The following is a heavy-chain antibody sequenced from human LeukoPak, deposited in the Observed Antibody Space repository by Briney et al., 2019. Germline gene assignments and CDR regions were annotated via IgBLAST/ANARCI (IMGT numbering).Heavy chain of an antibody. J-gene: IGHJ3*02. D-gene: IGHD5-18*01. CDR1: GYTFTGYY. Sequence: ASVKVSCKASGYTFTGYYMHWVRQAPGQGLEWMGWINPNSGGTNYAQKFQGRVTMTRDTSISTAYMELSRLRSDDTAVYYCAYAAMGLSDAFDIWGQGTMVTVSS. CDR2: INPNSGGT. CDR3: AYAAMGLSDAFDI. V-gene: IGHV1-2*02.